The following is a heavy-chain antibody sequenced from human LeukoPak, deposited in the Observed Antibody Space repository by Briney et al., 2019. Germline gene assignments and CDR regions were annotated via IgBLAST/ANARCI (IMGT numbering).Heavy chain of an antibody. CDR3: ARGMDAYKTGY. J-gene: IGHJ4*02. CDR1: GGSFSGYY. CDR2: ISHSEGT. D-gene: IGHD5-24*01. Sequence: SETLSLTCAVYGGSFSGYYWTCIRQPPGKGPEWIGEISHSEGTHYNPSLKSRVTISEDTSKNQFFLNLNSVTAADTAVYYCARGMDAYKTGYWGQGALVTVSS. V-gene: IGHV4-34*01.